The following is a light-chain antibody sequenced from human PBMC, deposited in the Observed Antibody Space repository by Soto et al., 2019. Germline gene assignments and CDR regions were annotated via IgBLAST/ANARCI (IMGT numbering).Light chain of an antibody. J-gene: IGKJ1*01. V-gene: IGKV3-20*01. CDR3: QQSGNSAWT. CDR1: QNVRSPY. CDR2: AAS. Sequence: EIVLTQSPGTLSLSPGESATLSCRASQNVRSPYLAWYQQKPGQAPRLLIYAASSRAAGIPDRFSGSGSGTDFTLTISRLEPEDFAVYYCQQSGNSAWTFGQGTKVEIK.